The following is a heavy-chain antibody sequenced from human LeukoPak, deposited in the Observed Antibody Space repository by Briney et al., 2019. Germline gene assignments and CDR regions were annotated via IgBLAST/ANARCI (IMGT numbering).Heavy chain of an antibody. CDR2: ISSGSDTI. J-gene: IGHJ6*03. D-gene: IGHD3-22*01. CDR1: GFTFNSYT. V-gene: IGHV3-48*01. Sequence: GGSPRLSCAASGFTFNSYTMNWVRQAPGQGLEWVSFISSGSDTIYYADSVKGRFTISRDNAKNSLSLQMNSLSAEDTAVYFCARTYDHTGSHYYYYMDVWGKGTTVTVSS. CDR3: ARTYDHTGSHYYYYMDV.